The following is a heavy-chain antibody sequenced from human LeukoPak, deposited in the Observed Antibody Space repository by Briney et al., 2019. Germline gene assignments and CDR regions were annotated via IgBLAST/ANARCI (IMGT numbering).Heavy chain of an antibody. J-gene: IGHJ4*02. CDR2: IYYSGST. Sequence: KSSETLSLTCTVSGGSISSGNYYWGWIRQPPGKGLEWIGNIYYSGSTYYNPSLKSRVTISVDTSKNQFSLKLSSVTAADTAVYYCARRGYSYDYFDYWGQGTLVTVSS. D-gene: IGHD5-18*01. CDR3: ARRGYSYDYFDY. CDR1: GGSISSGNYY. V-gene: IGHV4-39*01.